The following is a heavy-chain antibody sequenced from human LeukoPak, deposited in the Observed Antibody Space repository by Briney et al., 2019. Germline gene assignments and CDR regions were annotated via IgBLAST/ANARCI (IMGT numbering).Heavy chain of an antibody. V-gene: IGHV1-46*01. CDR3: ARGSPTWGDY. J-gene: IGHJ4*02. CDR2: INPSGGST. D-gene: IGHD3-16*01. Sequence: ASVKVSCKASGYXXTSYYMHWVRXAPGQXLEWMGIINPSGGSTSYAQKFQGRVTMTRDTSTSTVYMELSSLRSEDTAVXYCARGSPTWGDYWGQGTLVTVSS. CDR1: GYXXTSYY.